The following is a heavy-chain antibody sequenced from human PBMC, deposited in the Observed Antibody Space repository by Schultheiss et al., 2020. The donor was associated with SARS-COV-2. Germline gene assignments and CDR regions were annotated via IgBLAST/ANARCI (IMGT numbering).Heavy chain of an antibody. CDR2: IYYSGST. Sequence: SETLSLTCTVSGGSISSGGYYWSWIRQHPGKGLEWIGYIYYSGSTYYNPSLKSLVTISVDTSKNQFSLKLSSVTAADTAVYYCARGFWESHYYYYYMDVWGKGTTVTVSS. J-gene: IGHJ6*03. D-gene: IGHD1-26*01. CDR3: ARGFWESHYYYYYMDV. V-gene: IGHV4-31*01. CDR1: GGSISSGGYY.